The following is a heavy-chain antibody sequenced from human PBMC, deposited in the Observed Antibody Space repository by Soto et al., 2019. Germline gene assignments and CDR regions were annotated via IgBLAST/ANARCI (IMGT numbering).Heavy chain of an antibody. J-gene: IGHJ4*02. D-gene: IGHD3-9*01. CDR3: AIDNDVFTGYYLDY. CDR1: GYIFVNYG. V-gene: IGHV1-18*01. CDR2: ISAYNGNT. Sequence: QVQLVQSEAEVKKPGASVKVSCRASGYIFVNYGISWVRQAPGQGLEGMGWISAYNGNTKYAQEFQGRVTMTRDTSTSTAYMELGSLTSDDTAVYYCAIDNDVFTGYYLDYWGQGTLVTVSS.